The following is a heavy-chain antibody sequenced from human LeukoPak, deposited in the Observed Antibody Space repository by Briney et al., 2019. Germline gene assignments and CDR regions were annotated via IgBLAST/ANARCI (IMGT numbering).Heavy chain of an antibody. CDR1: GFTFSNAW. Sequence: GGSLRLSCAASGFTFSNAWMSWVRQAPGKGLEWVGRIKSKTDGGTTDYAAPVKGRFTISRDDSKNTLYLQMNSLKTEDTAVYYCARDHRKEEYNWNQYDAFDIWGQGTMVTVSS. CDR2: IKSKTDGGTT. CDR3: ARDHRKEEYNWNQYDAFDI. J-gene: IGHJ3*02. D-gene: IGHD1-20*01. V-gene: IGHV3-15*01.